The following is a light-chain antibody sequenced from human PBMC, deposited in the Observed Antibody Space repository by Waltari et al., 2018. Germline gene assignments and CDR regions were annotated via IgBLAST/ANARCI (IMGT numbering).Light chain of an antibody. CDR2: DFS. V-gene: IGLV2-11*01. CDR1: SSDIGGYNY. J-gene: IGLJ3*02. Sequence: QSALTQPRSVSGSPGQSVTISCTGASSDIGGYNYVSWYQQPPGKAPKLCIDDFSKRPVGVSDRFSCSKSANTASLTISVLQAEDETDYYCCSYAGSYTWVFGGGTKLTVL. CDR3: CSYAGSYTWV.